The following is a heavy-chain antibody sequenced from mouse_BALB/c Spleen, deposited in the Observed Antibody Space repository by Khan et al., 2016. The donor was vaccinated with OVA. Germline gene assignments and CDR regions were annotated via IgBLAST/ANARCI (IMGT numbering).Heavy chain of an antibody. CDR1: GFTFSSYS. J-gene: IGHJ3*01. CDR3: ASHLTGSFAY. V-gene: IGHV5-6*01. Sequence: EVQLVESGGDLVKPGGSLKLSCAASGFTFSSYSMSWVRQTPDKRLEWVATISSGGDYTYYPDNVKGRLTISRDTANNTLYLQISSLKSEDTAMYYCASHLTGSFAYWGQGTLVTVSA. CDR2: ISSGGDYT. D-gene: IGHD4-1*01.